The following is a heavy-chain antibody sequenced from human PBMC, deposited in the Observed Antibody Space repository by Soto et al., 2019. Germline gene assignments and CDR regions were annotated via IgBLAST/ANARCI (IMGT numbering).Heavy chain of an antibody. D-gene: IGHD4-17*01. CDR3: ARGKDYGGTQVDY. J-gene: IGHJ4*02. V-gene: IGHV3-74*01. CDR1: GFTFTPYW. Sequence: GGSLRLSCIASGFTFTPYWMIWVRQAAGKGLVWVSRIDADGSRTGYADFVKGRFTISRDNAKNTVYLQMNKLRVDDTALYYCARGKDYGGTQVDYWGQGTLVTVSS. CDR2: IDADGSRT.